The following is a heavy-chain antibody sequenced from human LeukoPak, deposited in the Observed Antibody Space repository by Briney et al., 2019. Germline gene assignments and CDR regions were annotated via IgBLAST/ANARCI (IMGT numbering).Heavy chain of an antibody. Sequence: ASVKVSCKASGYTFTSYGISWVRQAPGRGLEWRGWINPNSGGTNYAQKFQGWVTMTRDTSISTAYMELSRLRSDDTAVYYCATEGVSSSTSSHYYGMDVWGQGTTVTVSS. CDR3: ATEGVSSSTSSHYYGMDV. V-gene: IGHV1-2*04. J-gene: IGHJ6*02. CDR1: GYTFTSYG. D-gene: IGHD2-2*01. CDR2: INPNSGGT.